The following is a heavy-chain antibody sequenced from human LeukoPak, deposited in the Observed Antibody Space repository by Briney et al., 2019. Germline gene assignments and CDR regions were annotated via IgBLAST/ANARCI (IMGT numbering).Heavy chain of an antibody. J-gene: IGHJ5*02. CDR1: GGSISSSSYY. Sequence: SETLSLTCTVSGGSISSSSYYWGWIRQPPGKGLEGIGSIYYSGSTYYNPSLKSRVTTSGDTSKNQFSLKLSSVTAADTAVYYCARHAFYYGSGSDWFDPWGQGTLVTVSS. D-gene: IGHD3-10*01. CDR3: ARHAFYYGSGSDWFDP. CDR2: IYYSGST. V-gene: IGHV4-39*01.